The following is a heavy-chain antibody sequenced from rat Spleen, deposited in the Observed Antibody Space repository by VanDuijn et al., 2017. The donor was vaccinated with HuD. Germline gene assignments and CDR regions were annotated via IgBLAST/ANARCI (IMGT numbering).Heavy chain of an antibody. V-gene: IGHV2-43*01. J-gene: IGHJ2*01. CDR2: IWTCGNT. CDR1: GFSLTSYH. CDR3: ARVGYSSYVRYFDY. D-gene: IGHD1-2*01. Sequence: QVQLKESGPGLVQPSQTLSLTCTVSGFSLTSYHVSWVRQSPGKGLEWMGVIWTCGNTAKNSLLKSRLRISRDTSKSQVFLKMNSLQTEDTATYFCARVGYSSYVRYFDYWGHGVMVTVSS.